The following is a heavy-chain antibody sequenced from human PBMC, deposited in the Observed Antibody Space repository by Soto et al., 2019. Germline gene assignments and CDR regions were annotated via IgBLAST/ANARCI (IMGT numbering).Heavy chain of an antibody. CDR2: ISYSGST. CDR1: GGSMSSHY. J-gene: IGHJ5*02. Sequence: SETLSLTCTVSGGSMSSHYWTWLRQPPGKGLEWIGYISYSGSTYYNPSLKSRVTISADTSRNQFSLRADDTAVYYCAKESGEPASYSWFGPWGQGTLVTVSS. D-gene: IGHD3-16*01. V-gene: IGHV4-59*11. CDR3: AKESGEPASYSWFGP.